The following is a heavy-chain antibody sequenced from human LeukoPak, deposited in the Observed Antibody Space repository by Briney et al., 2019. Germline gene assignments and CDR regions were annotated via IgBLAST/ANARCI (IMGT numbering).Heavy chain of an antibody. CDR2: ISASGGST. Sequence: GGSLRLSCAASGFTFSSYALSWVRQAPGKGLGWVSAISASGGSTYYADSVKGRFTISRDNSKNTLYLQMNSLRADDAAAYYCGRARSGYDFDYWGQGTLVTVSS. V-gene: IGHV3-23*01. D-gene: IGHD5-12*01. CDR1: GFTFSSYA. J-gene: IGHJ4*02. CDR3: GRARSGYDFDY.